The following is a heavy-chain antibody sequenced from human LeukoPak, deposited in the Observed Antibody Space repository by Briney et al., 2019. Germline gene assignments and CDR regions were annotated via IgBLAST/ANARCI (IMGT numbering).Heavy chain of an antibody. V-gene: IGHV3-11*01. CDR1: GFTFSDYY. CDR3: ASGYYDFWSGYSPLDY. J-gene: IGHJ4*02. D-gene: IGHD3-3*01. Sequence: PGGSLRLSCAASGFTFSDYYMSWIRQAPGKGLEWVSYISSSGSTIYYADSVKDRFTISRDNAKSSLYLQMNSLRAEDTAVYYCASGYYDFWSGYSPLDYWGQGTLVTVSS. CDR2: ISSSGSTI.